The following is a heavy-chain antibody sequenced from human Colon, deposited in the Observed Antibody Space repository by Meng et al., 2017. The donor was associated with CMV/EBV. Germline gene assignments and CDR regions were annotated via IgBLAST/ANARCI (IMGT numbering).Heavy chain of an antibody. CDR1: GFTFSSYW. D-gene: IGHD1-7*01. J-gene: IGHJ6*02. CDR2: IKQDGSEK. CDR3: ARDLWDWNSLYYYYYYGMDV. V-gene: IGHV3-7*01. Sequence: GESLKISCAASGFTFSSYWMSWVRQAPGKGLEWVANIKQDGSEKYYVDSVKGRFTISRDNAKNSLYLQMNSLRAEDTAVYYCARDLWDWNSLYYYYYYGMDVWGQGTTVTVSS.